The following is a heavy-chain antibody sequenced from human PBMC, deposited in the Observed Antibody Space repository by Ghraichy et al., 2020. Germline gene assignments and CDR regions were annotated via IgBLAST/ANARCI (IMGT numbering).Heavy chain of an antibody. Sequence: GALRLSCATSGFTFSRYSMNWVRQAPGKGLEWVSYISSSSSTIYYADSVKGRFTISRNNAKNSLYLQMDSLRAEDTAVYYCASGVAYWFDPWGQGTLVTVSS. CDR3: ASGVAYWFDP. J-gene: IGHJ5*02. CDR1: GFTFSRYS. D-gene: IGHD5-12*01. CDR2: ISSSSSTI. V-gene: IGHV3-48*04.